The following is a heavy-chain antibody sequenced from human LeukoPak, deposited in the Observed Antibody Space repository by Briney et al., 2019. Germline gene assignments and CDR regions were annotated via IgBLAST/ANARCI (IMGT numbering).Heavy chain of an antibody. CDR2: IYYSGST. CDR3: ARSPRSIAARPIHFDY. V-gene: IGHV4-59*01. D-gene: IGHD6-6*01. Sequence: SETLSLTCTVSGGSISRYYWSWIRQPPGKGLEWIGYIYYSGSTNYNPSLKSRVTISVDTSKNQFSLKLSSVTAADTAVYYCARSPRSIAARPIHFDYWGQGTLVTVSS. J-gene: IGHJ4*02. CDR1: GGSISRYY.